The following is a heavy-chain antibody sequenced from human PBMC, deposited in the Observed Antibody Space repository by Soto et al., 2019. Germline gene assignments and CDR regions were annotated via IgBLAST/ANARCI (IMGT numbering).Heavy chain of an antibody. D-gene: IGHD1-26*01. CDR2: VGSSGNTK. CDR3: ARGLEYYFKPGVFDI. J-gene: IGHJ3*02. V-gene: IGHV3-48*03. CDR1: GFTLSSSE. Sequence: GGSLSLSCAASGFTLSSSEMNWVRQAPGKGLEWVSYVGSSGNTKYYADSVKGRFTISRDNAKNSLYLQMNSLRAEDTAVYYCARGLEYYFKPGVFDIWGQGTMVTVSS.